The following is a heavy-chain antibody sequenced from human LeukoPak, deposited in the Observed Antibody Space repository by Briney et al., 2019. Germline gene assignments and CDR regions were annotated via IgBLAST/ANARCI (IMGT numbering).Heavy chain of an antibody. CDR2: IYPGDSDT. V-gene: IGHV5-51*01. CDR3: ATGRDYYGSGSYSPTDY. J-gene: IGHJ4*02. CDR1: GYISTSYW. D-gene: IGHD3-10*01. Sequence: GESLKISCNSSGYISTSYWIGWVRQMPGKGLEWMGIIYPGDSDTRYSPSFQGQVTISADKSISTAYLQWSSLKASDTAMYYCATGRDYYGSGSYSPTDYWGQGTLVTVSS.